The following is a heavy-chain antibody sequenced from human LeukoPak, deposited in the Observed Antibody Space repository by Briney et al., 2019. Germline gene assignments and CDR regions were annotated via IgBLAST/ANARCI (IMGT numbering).Heavy chain of an antibody. CDR2: IKEDGSEK. Sequence: GGSLRLSCAASGFTFSTYWMSWVRQAPGKGLEWVANIKEDGSEKYYGDSVKGRFTISRDSAKNSLYLQMNSLRAEDTAVYCCARDSSGYQWGQGTLVTVSS. V-gene: IGHV3-7*01. CDR3: ARDSSGYQ. D-gene: IGHD3-22*01. CDR1: GFTFSTYW. J-gene: IGHJ4*02.